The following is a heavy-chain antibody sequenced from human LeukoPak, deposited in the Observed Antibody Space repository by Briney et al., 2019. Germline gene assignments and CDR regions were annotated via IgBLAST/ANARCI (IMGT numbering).Heavy chain of an antibody. D-gene: IGHD3-10*01. CDR3: ARVDTMVRGATSQGFQH. J-gene: IGHJ1*01. V-gene: IGHV4-34*01. Sequence: SETLSLTCAVYGGSFSGYYWSWIRQPPGKGLEWIGDINHSGSTNYNPSLKSRVTISVDTSKNQFSLKLSSVTAADTAVYYCARVDTMVRGATSQGFQHWGQGTLVTVSS. CDR2: INHSGST. CDR1: GGSFSGYY.